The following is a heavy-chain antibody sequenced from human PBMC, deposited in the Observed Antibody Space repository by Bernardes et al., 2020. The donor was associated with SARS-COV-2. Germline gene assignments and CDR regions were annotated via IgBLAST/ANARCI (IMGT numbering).Heavy chain of an antibody. CDR3: ASVLTAIYYDSSGVFDY. J-gene: IGHJ4*02. Sequence: GGSLRLSCVASGFTFSSYAMHWVRQAPGKGLEWVAVISYDGSNKYYADSVKGRFTISRDNSKNTLYLQMNSLRAEDTAVYYCASVLTAIYYDSSGVFDYWGQGTLVTVSS. V-gene: IGHV3-30-3*01. D-gene: IGHD3-22*01. CDR1: GFTFSSYA. CDR2: ISYDGSNK.